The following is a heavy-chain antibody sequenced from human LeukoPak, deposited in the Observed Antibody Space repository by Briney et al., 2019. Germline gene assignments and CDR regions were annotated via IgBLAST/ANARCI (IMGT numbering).Heavy chain of an antibody. Sequence: ASVKVSCKASGYTFTSYDINWVRQATGQGLEWMGWMNPNSGNTGYARKFQGRVTMTRNTSISTAYMELSSLRSEDTAVYYCARGDYDSLNMDVWGKGTTVTVSS. CDR1: GYTFTSYD. CDR2: MNPNSGNT. CDR3: ARGDYDSLNMDV. D-gene: IGHD3-3*01. V-gene: IGHV1-8*01. J-gene: IGHJ6*03.